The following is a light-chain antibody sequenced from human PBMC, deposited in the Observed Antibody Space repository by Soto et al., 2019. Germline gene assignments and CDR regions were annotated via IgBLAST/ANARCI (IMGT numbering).Light chain of an antibody. V-gene: IGLV2-11*01. CDR2: DVH. CDR1: SSDVGGYDY. J-gene: IGLJ1*01. CDR3: CSFAGDPYV. Sequence: QSALTQPRSVSASPGQSVAISCTGTSSDVGGYDYVSWYQQHPGKAPKLMIYDVHKRPSGVPDRFSGSKSGNTASLTISGLQAEDEAVYYCCSFAGDPYVFGTGTKLTVL.